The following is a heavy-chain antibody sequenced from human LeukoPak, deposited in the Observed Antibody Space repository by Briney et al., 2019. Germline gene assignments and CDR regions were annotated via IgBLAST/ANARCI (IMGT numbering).Heavy chain of an antibody. D-gene: IGHD4-17*01. CDR1: GFTFSSYG. CDR2: IWYDGSNK. V-gene: IGHV3-33*01. CDR3: ARDHINHGDRRDYFDY. J-gene: IGHJ4*02. Sequence: PGRSLRLSCAASGFTFSSYGMHWVRQAPGKGLEWVAVIWYDGSNKYYADSVKGRFTVSRDNAKNSLYLQMNSLRAEDTAVYYCARDHINHGDRRDYFDYWGQGTLVTVSS.